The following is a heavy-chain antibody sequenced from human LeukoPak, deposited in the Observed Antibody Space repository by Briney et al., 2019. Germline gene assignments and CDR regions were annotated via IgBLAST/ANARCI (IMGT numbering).Heavy chain of an antibody. CDR3: ARGGTIFGVVIHNFDY. CDR2: INHSGST. CDR1: GGSFSGYY. J-gene: IGHJ4*02. V-gene: IGHV4-34*01. Sequence: SETLSLTCAVYGGSFSGYYWSWIRQPPGKGLEWIGEINHSGSTNYNPSLKSRVTISVDTSKNQFSLKLSSVTAADTAVYYCARGGTIFGVVIHNFDYWGQGTLVTVSS. D-gene: IGHD3-3*01.